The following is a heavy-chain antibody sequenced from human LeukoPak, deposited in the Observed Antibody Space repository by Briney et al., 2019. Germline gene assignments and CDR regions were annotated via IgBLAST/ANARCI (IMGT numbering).Heavy chain of an antibody. J-gene: IGHJ3*02. Sequence: GGSLKLSCAASGFTFSGYWMHWVRQTPGKGLVWVSRLNSDGSSTSYADSVKGRFTISRDNAKNTLYLQMNSLRAEDTAVYYCSRRWLQHAFDIWGQGTMVTVSS. D-gene: IGHD5-24*01. V-gene: IGHV3-74*01. CDR3: SRRWLQHAFDI. CDR2: LNSDGSST. CDR1: GFTFSGYW.